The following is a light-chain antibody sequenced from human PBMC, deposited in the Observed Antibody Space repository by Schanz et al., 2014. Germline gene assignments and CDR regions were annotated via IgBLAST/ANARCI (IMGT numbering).Light chain of an antibody. CDR3: QQYGSSPWT. V-gene: IGKV3D-15*02. CDR1: QSVSSN. J-gene: IGKJ1*01. CDR2: AAS. Sequence: EIVMTQSPATLSVSPGERATLSCRASQSVSSNLAWYQQKPGQAPRLLIDAASTRVTGVPDRFRGSGSVTKFTLTISSLEPEDFAVYYCQQYGSSPWTFGQGTKVEIK.